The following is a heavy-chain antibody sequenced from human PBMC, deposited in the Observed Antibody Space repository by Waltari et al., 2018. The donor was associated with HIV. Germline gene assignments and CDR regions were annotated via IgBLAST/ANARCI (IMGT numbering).Heavy chain of an antibody. CDR3: AREGGKSVYGEFGY. V-gene: IGHV1-2*02. D-gene: IGHD4-17*01. Sequence: QVQLVQSGAEVKKPGASVKVSCKASGYTFTDHHIHWIRQAPGQGFEWRGGITPTGGATNYAPKLQGRVTLTRDTSISTAYMELTRLTSDDTAVYYCAREGGKSVYGEFGYWGQGTLVTVSS. CDR2: ITPTGGAT. J-gene: IGHJ4*02. CDR1: GYTFTDHH.